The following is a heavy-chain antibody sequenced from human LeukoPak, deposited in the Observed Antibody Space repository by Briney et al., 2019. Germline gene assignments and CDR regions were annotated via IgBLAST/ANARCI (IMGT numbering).Heavy chain of an antibody. CDR1: GYTFTSYG. CDR3: ARGRFVVVPADIAARRRYYYYMDV. J-gene: IGHJ6*03. D-gene: IGHD2-2*02. V-gene: IGHV1-18*01. Sequence: ASVKVSCKASGYTFTSYGISWVRQAPGQGLEWMGWISAYNGNTNYAQKLQGRVTMTTDTSTSTAYMELRSLRSDDTAVYYCARGRFVVVPADIAARRRYYYYMDVWGKGTTVTVSS. CDR2: ISAYNGNT.